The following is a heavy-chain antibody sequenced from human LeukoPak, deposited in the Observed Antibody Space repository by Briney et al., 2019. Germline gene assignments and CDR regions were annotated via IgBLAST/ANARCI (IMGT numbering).Heavy chain of an antibody. D-gene: IGHD2-2*01. CDR2: IIPIFGAT. CDR1: GGTFSSYA. Sequence: VASVKVSCKAPGGTFSSYAISWVRQAPGQGLEWMGGIIPIFGATNYAQKFQGRVTITTDESTSTAYMDLSSLRSEDTAVYYCASVPTAARYFDYWGQGTLVTVSS. V-gene: IGHV1-69*05. J-gene: IGHJ4*02. CDR3: ASVPTAARYFDY.